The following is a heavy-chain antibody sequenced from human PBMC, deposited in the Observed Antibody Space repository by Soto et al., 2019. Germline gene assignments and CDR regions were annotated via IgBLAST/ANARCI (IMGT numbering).Heavy chain of an antibody. V-gene: IGHV4-34*01. Sequence: SETLSLTCAVYGGSFSGYYWSWIRQPPGKGLEWIGEINHSGSTNYNPSLKSRVTISVDTSKNQFSLKLSSVTAADTAVYYCASWFGELLVPSPSYGMDVWGQGTTVTVSS. D-gene: IGHD3-10*01. J-gene: IGHJ6*02. CDR2: INHSGST. CDR3: ASWFGELLVPSPSYGMDV. CDR1: GGSFSGYY.